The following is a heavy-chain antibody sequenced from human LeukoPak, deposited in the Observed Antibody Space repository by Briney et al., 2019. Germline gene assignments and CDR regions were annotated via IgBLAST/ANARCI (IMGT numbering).Heavy chain of an antibody. CDR2: ISAYNGNT. CDR1: GYTFTSYG. CDR3: AREPYYYDHTGFHPRYLDS. J-gene: IGHJ4*02. Sequence: ASVKVSCKASGYTFTSYGISWVRQAPGQGLEWMGWISAYNGNTNYAQKLQGRVTMTTDTSTSTAYMVLRSLRSDDTAVYYCAREPYYYDHTGFHPRYLDSWGQGALVSVSS. V-gene: IGHV1-18*01. D-gene: IGHD3-22*01.